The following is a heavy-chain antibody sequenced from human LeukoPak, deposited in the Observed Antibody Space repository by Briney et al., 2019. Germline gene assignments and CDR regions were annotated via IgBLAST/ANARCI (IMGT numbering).Heavy chain of an antibody. V-gene: IGHV3-74*01. CDR3: VSGGRPYCYYYYMDV. CDR1: GFTFSSYW. CDR2: TNTDGSST. D-gene: IGHD3-16*01. J-gene: IGHJ6*03. Sequence: PGGSLRLSCAASGFTFSSYWMHWVRQAPGKGLVWVSRTNTDGSSTSYADSVKGRFTVSRDNAKNTLYLQMNSLRAEDTAVYYCVSGGRPYCYYYYMDVWGKGTTVTVSS.